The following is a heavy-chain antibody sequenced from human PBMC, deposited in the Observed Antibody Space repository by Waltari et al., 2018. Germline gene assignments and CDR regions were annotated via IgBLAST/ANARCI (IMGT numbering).Heavy chain of an antibody. CDR2: INPSGGST. J-gene: IGHJ3*02. V-gene: IGHV1-46*01. CDR1: GYTFTSYY. Sequence: QVQLVPSGAEVKKPGASVKVSCKASGYTFTSYYMHWVRQAPGQGLEWMGIINPSGGSTSYAQKFQGRVTMTRDTSTSTVYMELSSLRSEDTAMYYCAGVNWNDRTLAIWGQGTLVTVSS. CDR3: AGVNWNDRTLAI. D-gene: IGHD1-1*01.